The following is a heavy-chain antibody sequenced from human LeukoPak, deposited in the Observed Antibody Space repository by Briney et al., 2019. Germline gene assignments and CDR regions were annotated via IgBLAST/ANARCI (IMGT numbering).Heavy chain of an antibody. D-gene: IGHD1-26*01. J-gene: IGHJ4*02. Sequence: GESLRLSCAASGFTFSSYAMSWVRQAPGKGLEWVSAISGSGTNTYYADSVKGRFTISRDNSKNTLYLQMNSLRAEDTAVYYCAKEDNSGSYSPPTGYWGQGTLVTVSS. CDR2: ISGSGTNT. V-gene: IGHV3-23*01. CDR1: GFTFSSYA. CDR3: AKEDNSGSYSPPTGY.